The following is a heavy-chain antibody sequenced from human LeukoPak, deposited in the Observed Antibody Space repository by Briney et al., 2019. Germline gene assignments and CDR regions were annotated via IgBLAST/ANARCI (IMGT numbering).Heavy chain of an antibody. D-gene: IGHD6-19*01. CDR1: GFTFSSYA. Sequence: GGSLRLSCAASGFTFSSYAMSWVRQAPGKGLEWVSSITSSGGSTYYADSVKGRFTISRDNSKNTLYLQMSSLRAEDTAVYYCAKGSRSSGWDYWGQGTLVTVSS. CDR3: AKGSRSSGWDY. CDR2: ITSSGGST. J-gene: IGHJ4*02. V-gene: IGHV3-23*01.